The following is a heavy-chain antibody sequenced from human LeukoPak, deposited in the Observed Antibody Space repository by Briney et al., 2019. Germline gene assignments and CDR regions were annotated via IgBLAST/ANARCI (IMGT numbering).Heavy chain of an antibody. D-gene: IGHD2-21*02. CDR1: GYTFTGYY. J-gene: IGHJ4*02. CDR3: ARLGVGGDCYVCDY. CDR2: INPNSGGA. Sequence: ASVTVSCKASGYTFTGYYMHWVRQAPGQGLEWMGWINPNSGGANYAQKFQGRVTMTRDTSISAAYMELSRLRSDDTAVYYCARLGVGGDCYVCDYWGQGTLVTVSS. V-gene: IGHV1-2*02.